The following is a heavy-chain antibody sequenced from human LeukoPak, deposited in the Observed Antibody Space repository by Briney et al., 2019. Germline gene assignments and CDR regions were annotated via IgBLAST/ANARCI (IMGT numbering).Heavy chain of an antibody. J-gene: IGHJ4*02. D-gene: IGHD6-13*01. V-gene: IGHV4-34*01. Sequence: SETLSLTCTVSGGSISGYYWSWIRQSPGKGLEWIGEISPRGTKYNPSLKSRVTISLDTTKNQFSLILSSVTAADAAVYFCASDSYSSIGYFWSQGTLVTVSS. CDR2: ISPRGT. CDR3: ASDSYSSIGYF. CDR1: GGSISGYY.